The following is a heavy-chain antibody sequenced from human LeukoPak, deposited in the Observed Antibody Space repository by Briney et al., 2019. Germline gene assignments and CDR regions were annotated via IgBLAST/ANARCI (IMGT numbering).Heavy chain of an antibody. CDR1: GFTFSNAW. CDR2: IKSKPDGGTT. CDR3: TWYDYGDY. D-gene: IGHD1-14*01. Sequence: GGSLRLSCAASGFTFSNAWMSWVRQAPGKGLEWVGRIKSKPDGGTTGYAAPVKGRFSISRDDSKNTLYLQMNSLRTEDTAVYYCTWYDYGDYWGQGTLVTVSS. J-gene: IGHJ4*02. V-gene: IGHV3-15*01.